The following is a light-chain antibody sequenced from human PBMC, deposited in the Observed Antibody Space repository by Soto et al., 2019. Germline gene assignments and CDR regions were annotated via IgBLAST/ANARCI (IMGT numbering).Light chain of an antibody. Sequence: QSVLTQPPSVSGAPGQRVTISCTGTGSDVGGYNYVSWHQQYPGKAPKLVIYDVTNRPSGVSNRFSGSKSGNTASLTISGLQAEDEADYYCSSYTRGRTYVFGTGTKLTVL. J-gene: IGLJ1*01. V-gene: IGLV2-14*03. CDR3: SSYTRGRTYV. CDR2: DVT. CDR1: GSDVGGYNY.